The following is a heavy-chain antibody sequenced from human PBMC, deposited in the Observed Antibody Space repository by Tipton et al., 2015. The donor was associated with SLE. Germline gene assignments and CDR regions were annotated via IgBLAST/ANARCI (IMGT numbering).Heavy chain of an antibody. CDR1: GFTFSSYG. Sequence: SLRLSCAASGFTFSSYGMSWVRQAPGKGLEWVSAISGSGGSTYYADSVKGRFTISRDNSKNTLYLQMNSLRAEDTAVYYCAKVGYCSSTSCYQDAFDIWGQGTMVTVSS. D-gene: IGHD2-2*03. CDR2: ISGSGGST. CDR3: AKVGYCSSTSCYQDAFDI. J-gene: IGHJ3*02. V-gene: IGHV3-23*01.